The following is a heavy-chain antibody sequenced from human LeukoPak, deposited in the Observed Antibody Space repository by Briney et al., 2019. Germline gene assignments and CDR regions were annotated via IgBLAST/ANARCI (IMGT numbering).Heavy chain of an antibody. D-gene: IGHD6-19*01. V-gene: IGHV4-4*07. CDR2: IYTSGST. CDR3: ARHLRRRIAVAGSVSDAFDI. J-gene: IGHJ3*02. CDR1: GGSISSYY. Sequence: PSETLSLTCTVSGGSISSYYWSWIRQPAGKGLEWIGRIYTSGSTNYNPSLKSRVTISVDTSKNQFSLKLSSVTAADTAVYYCARHLRRRIAVAGSVSDAFDIWGQGTMVTVSS.